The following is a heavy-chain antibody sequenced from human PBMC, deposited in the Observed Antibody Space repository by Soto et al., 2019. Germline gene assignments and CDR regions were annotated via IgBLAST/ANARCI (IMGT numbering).Heavy chain of an antibody. CDR1: GFTFSTYA. CDR3: AKFRSGINP. CDR2: IGTADNA. J-gene: IGHJ5*02. D-gene: IGHD6-19*01. V-gene: IGHV3-23*01. Sequence: EVQLLESGGGLVQPGGSLRLSCAASGFTFSTYAMSWVRQAPGRGLEWVSTIGTADNAYYADSVKGRHTISRDDSKNTLYLQMNSLRVEDSAVYYCAKFRSGINPWGQGTLVTVSS.